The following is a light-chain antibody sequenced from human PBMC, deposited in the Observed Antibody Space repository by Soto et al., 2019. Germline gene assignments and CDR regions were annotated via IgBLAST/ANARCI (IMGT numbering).Light chain of an antibody. J-gene: IGLJ1*01. CDR1: SSNIGAGYD. CDR3: QYYDSSLSGYV. V-gene: IGLV1-40*01. CDR2: GNS. Sequence: QSVLTQPPSASGTPGQRVTISCTGSSSNIGAGYDVHWYQQLPGTAPKLLIYGNSNRPSGVPDRFSGSKSGTSASLAITGLQAEDEADYSCQYYDSSLSGYVFGTGTKATVL.